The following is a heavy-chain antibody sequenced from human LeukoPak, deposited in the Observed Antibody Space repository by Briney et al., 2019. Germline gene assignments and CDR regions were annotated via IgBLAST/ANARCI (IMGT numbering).Heavy chain of an antibody. D-gene: IGHD1-1*01. CDR1: GYIFTAYY. Sequence: GASVKVSCKASGYIFTAYYMHWVRQAPGQGLEWMGWINANSGGINYAQKFQGRVTMTRDTSITTAYMEVSGLRSDDTAVYYCATERRPRGHAFDIWGQGTMVTVSS. V-gene: IGHV1-2*02. J-gene: IGHJ3*02. CDR2: INANSGGI. CDR3: ATERRPRGHAFDI.